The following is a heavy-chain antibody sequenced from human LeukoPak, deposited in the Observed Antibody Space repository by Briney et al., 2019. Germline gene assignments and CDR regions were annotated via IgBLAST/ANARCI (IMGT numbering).Heavy chain of an antibody. V-gene: IGHV3-72*01. Sequence: GGSLRLSCAASGFTSSDHYIDWVRQAPGKGLGWVGRMRNKAKSYTTENAASVKGRLTLSRDDSKRLVFLRLNSLKIEDTAVYYCTTSPESGVHVFDIWGQGTMVTVYS. J-gene: IGHJ3*02. D-gene: IGHD1-14*01. CDR1: GFTSSDHY. CDR2: MRNKAKSYTT. CDR3: TTSPESGVHVFDI.